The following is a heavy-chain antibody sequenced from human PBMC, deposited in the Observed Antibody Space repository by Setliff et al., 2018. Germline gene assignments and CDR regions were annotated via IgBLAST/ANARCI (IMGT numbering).Heavy chain of an antibody. J-gene: IGHJ4*02. CDR2: TIPIFGTT. CDR1: GGTFSSYG. D-gene: IGHD2-2*01. V-gene: IGHV1-69*05. Sequence: SVKVSCKASGGTFSSYGISWVRQAPGQGLEWMGGTIPIFGTTDYAQKFQGRVTMTTDTPTSTAYMELRSLRSDDTAVYYCARGPPDFVVVPAAAKFDFWGQGTLVTVSS. CDR3: ARGPPDFVVVPAAAKFDF.